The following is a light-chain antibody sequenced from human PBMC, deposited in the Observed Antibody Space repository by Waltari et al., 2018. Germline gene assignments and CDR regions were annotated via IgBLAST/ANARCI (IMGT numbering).Light chain of an antibody. CDR1: LCVRRS. Sequence: SAGLCVRRSLAWYEQKPVQAPGLLIYGAPNSATGISDRFSGSGFVTEFSLTISRVETDGCVVYYCQKYESLPATFGQGTMVDIE. V-gene: IGKV3-20*01. CDR3: QKYESLPAT. J-gene: IGKJ1*01. CDR2: GAP.